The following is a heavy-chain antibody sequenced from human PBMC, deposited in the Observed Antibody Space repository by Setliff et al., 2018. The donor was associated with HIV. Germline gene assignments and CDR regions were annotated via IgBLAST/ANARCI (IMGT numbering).Heavy chain of an antibody. CDR2: SSYGSTYI. CDR1: GFTFSSSC. Sequence: GGSLRLSCVASGFTFSSSCMDWFRQAPGKGLEWVSSSSYGSTYIYQSDSVRGRFTISRDDAKKSLYLQMNSLGAEDTAVYYCARSGGIGNYHWDVWGKGTTVTAP. CDR3: ARSGGIGNYHWDV. D-gene: IGHD3-16*01. J-gene: IGHJ6*03. V-gene: IGHV3-21*01.